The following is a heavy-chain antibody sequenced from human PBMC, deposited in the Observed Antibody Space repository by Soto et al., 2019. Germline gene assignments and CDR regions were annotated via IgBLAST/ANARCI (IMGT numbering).Heavy chain of an antibody. J-gene: IGHJ6*02. CDR1: GFTLSTYG. V-gene: IGHV3-23*01. CDR2: ITGTGGNT. Sequence: RGSLRLSCAASGFTLSTYGMTWVRQAPGKGLEWVSAITGTGGNTYYVESVKGRFTVSRDNSKNMLYLQVNSLRAEDTAVYYCAIIRGYYYGLDVWGQGTTVTVSS. CDR3: AIIRGYYYGLDV.